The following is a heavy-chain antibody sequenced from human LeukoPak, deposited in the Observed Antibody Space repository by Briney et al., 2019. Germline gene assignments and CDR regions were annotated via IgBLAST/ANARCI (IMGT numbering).Heavy chain of an antibody. CDR3: ARDHGYYGSGSYFDP. Sequence: PSQTLSLTCTVSGDFISSGDYYWSWIRQPPGKGLEWIGYIYYSGSTYYNPSLKSRVTISVDTSKNQFSLKLSSVTAADTAVYYCARDHGYYGSGSYFDPWGLGTLVTVSS. CDR2: IYYSGST. D-gene: IGHD3-10*01. CDR1: GDFISSGDYY. V-gene: IGHV4-30-4*01. J-gene: IGHJ5*02.